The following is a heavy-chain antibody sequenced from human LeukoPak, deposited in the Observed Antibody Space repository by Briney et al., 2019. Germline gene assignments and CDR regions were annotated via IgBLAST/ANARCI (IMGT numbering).Heavy chain of an antibody. Sequence: GGSLRLSCAASGFTFRNYGMSWVRQTPGKGLEWVSAISGNGGSTYYADSVKGRFTISRDNSKSTLYLQMNSLRAEDTAVYYCAKLSGYSGPDVFDYWGQGTLITVSS. CDR2: ISGNGGST. V-gene: IGHV3-23*01. CDR1: GFTFRNYG. CDR3: AKLSGYSGPDVFDY. J-gene: IGHJ4*02. D-gene: IGHD5-12*01.